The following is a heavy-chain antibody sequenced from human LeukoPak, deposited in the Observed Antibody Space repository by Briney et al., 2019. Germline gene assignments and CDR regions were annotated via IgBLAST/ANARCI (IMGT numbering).Heavy chain of an antibody. CDR1: GFTFRNYW. Sequence: GGSLRLSCAASGFTFRNYWMHWVRQAPGKGLVWVSCTNSDRSTTDYADSVRGRFTISRDNAKNTLYLQMNSLRAEDTAVYYCARPDLMRELRFDPWGQGTLVTVSS. CDR2: TNSDRSTT. D-gene: IGHD1-7*01. V-gene: IGHV3-74*01. CDR3: ARPDLMRELRFDP. J-gene: IGHJ5*02.